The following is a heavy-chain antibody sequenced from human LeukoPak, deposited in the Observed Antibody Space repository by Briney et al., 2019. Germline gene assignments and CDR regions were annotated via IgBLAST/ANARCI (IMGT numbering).Heavy chain of an antibody. D-gene: IGHD6-19*01. Sequence: GGSLRLSCAASGFTFSSYSMNWVRQAPGKGLEWVSSISSSSSYIYYADSVKGRFTISRDNAKNSLYLQMNSLRAEDTAVYYCAKAVAGSPRFDPWGQGTLVTVSS. J-gene: IGHJ5*02. CDR1: GFTFSSYS. V-gene: IGHV3-21*01. CDR2: ISSSSSYI. CDR3: AKAVAGSPRFDP.